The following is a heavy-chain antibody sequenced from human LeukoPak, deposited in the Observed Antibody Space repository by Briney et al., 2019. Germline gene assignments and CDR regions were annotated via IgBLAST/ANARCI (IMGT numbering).Heavy chain of an antibody. Sequence: PARSLRLSCAASGFTFSNYAMHWFRRAPGKGLKWVALISYDGSTKDYADSVKGRFTISRDNSKNTLSLQINSLRSEDTAVYYCAKNVHYYGPGSSPQYWGQGTLVTVSS. CDR1: GFTFSNYA. V-gene: IGHV3-30*18. CDR2: ISYDGSTK. D-gene: IGHD3-10*01. CDR3: AKNVHYYGPGSSPQY. J-gene: IGHJ4*02.